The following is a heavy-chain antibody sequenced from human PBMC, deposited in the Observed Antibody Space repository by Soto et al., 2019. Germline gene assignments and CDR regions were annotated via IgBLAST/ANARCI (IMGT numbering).Heavy chain of an antibody. J-gene: IGHJ4*02. Sequence: GGSLRLSCAASGFTFSSFCMHWVRQAPGKGLEWVAVIWYDGSNKYYADSVKGRFTISRDNSKNTLYLQMNSLRAEDTAVYYCARDRWGVVVPAAPSPDYWGQGTLVTVSS. CDR1: GFTFSSFC. D-gene: IGHD2-2*01. V-gene: IGHV3-33*01. CDR2: IWYDGSNK. CDR3: ARDRWGVVVPAAPSPDY.